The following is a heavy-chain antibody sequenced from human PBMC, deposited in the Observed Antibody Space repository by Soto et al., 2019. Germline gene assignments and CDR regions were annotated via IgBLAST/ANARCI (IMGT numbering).Heavy chain of an antibody. Sequence: GASVKVSCKASGGTFSSYAISWVRQAPGQGLEWMGGIIPIFGTANYAQKFQGRVTITADESTSTAYMELSSLRSEDTAVYYCARGVRSTLTTPLGRWGQGTMVTVSS. CDR3: ARGVRSTLTTPLGR. J-gene: IGHJ3*01. D-gene: IGHD4-17*01. V-gene: IGHV1-69*13. CDR2: IIPIFGTA. CDR1: GGTFSSYA.